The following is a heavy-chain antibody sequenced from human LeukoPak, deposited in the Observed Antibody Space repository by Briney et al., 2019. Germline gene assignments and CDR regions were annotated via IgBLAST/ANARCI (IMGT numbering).Heavy chain of an antibody. V-gene: IGHV4-59*01. Sequence: PSETLSLTCTVSGGSISIYYWNWIRQPPGKGLEWIGYIYYTGSTNYNPSLESRVTISVDTSKNEFSLKVRSVTAADTAVYYCARDLGGYSGYDQAGYWGQGTLVTVSS. CDR2: IYYTGST. D-gene: IGHD5-12*01. J-gene: IGHJ4*02. CDR3: ARDLGGYSGYDQAGY. CDR1: GGSISIYY.